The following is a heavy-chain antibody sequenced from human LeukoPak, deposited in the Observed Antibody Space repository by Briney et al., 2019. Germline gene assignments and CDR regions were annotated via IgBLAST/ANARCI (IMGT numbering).Heavy chain of an antibody. V-gene: IGHV3-21*01. Sequence: GGSLRLSCAASGFTFSSYSMNWVRQAPGKGLEWVSSISSSSSYIYYADSVKGRFTISRDNAKNSLYLQMNSLGAEDTAVYYCARGVTNVVVVAALDYWGQGTLVTVSS. CDR2: ISSSSSYI. CDR3: ARGVTNVVVVAALDY. J-gene: IGHJ4*02. CDR1: GFTFSSYS. D-gene: IGHD2-15*01.